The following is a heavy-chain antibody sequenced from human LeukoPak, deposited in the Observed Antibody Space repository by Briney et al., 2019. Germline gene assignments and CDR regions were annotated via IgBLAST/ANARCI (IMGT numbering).Heavy chain of an antibody. CDR3: ARDGYYYDSSGYYRIKYYFDY. CDR1: GFTFSSHG. V-gene: IGHV3-23*01. D-gene: IGHD3-22*01. J-gene: IGHJ4*02. CDR2: IRSSGDST. Sequence: GGSLRLSCAASGFTFSSHGMSWVRQAPGKGLEWVSGIRSSGDSTYYADSVKGRFTISRDNSKNTLYLQMNSLRAEDTAVYYCARDGYYYDSSGYYRIKYYFDYWGQGTLVTVSS.